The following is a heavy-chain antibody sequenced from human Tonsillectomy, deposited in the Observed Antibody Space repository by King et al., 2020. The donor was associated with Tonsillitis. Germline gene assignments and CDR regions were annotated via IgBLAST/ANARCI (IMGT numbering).Heavy chain of an antibody. V-gene: IGHV4-59*01. J-gene: IGHJ4*02. CDR2: IYYSGST. Sequence: VQLQESGPGLVKPSETLSLTCTVSGGSIRSYYWSWIRQPPGKGLEWIGYIYYSGSTNYNPSLKSRVTISVDTSKNQFSLKLSSVTAADTAVYYCARRVGYYDILTGYSYYFDYWGQGTLVTVSS. CDR3: ARRVGYYDILTGYSYYFDY. D-gene: IGHD3-9*01. CDR1: GGSIRSYY.